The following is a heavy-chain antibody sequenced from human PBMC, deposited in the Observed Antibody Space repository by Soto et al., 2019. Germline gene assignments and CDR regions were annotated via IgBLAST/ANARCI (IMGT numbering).Heavy chain of an antibody. Sequence: PGGSLRLSCSASGFSFSDYAMHWVRQAPGKGPEYISGISSNGDTTYYADSVRDRITISRDNSKKTVYLQMSSLRPEDTAVYYCVNGRCRPTTCYTVLLDSWGLGTLVTVSS. CDR2: ISSNGDTT. D-gene: IGHD2-2*02. CDR1: GFSFSDYA. J-gene: IGHJ4*02. V-gene: IGHV3-64D*08. CDR3: VNGRCRPTTCYTVLLDS.